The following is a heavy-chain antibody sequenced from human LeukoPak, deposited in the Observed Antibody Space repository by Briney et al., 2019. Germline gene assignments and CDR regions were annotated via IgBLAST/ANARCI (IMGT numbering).Heavy chain of an antibody. D-gene: IGHD3-9*01. V-gene: IGHV3-30*02. CDR2: IRYDGSNK. J-gene: IGHJ4*02. CDR1: GFTFSSYG. CDR3: AKDYDDKFDY. Sequence: GRSLRLSCAASGFTFSSYGMHWVRQAPGKGLEWVAFIRYDGSNKYYADSVKGRFTISRDNSKSTLYLQMNSLRAEDTALYYCAKDYDDKFDYWGQGTLVTVSS.